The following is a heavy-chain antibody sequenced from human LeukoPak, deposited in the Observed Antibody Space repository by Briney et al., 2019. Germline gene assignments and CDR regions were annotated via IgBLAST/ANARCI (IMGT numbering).Heavy chain of an antibody. Sequence: SETLSLTCTVSGGSISSSSYYWGWIRQPPGKGLEWIGSIYYSGSTYYNPSLKSRVTISVDTSKNQFSLKLSSVTAADTAVYYCARQITIFGVVIKGGWFDPWGQGTLVTVSS. CDR3: ARQITIFGVVIKGGWFDP. V-gene: IGHV4-39*01. D-gene: IGHD3-3*01. J-gene: IGHJ5*02. CDR2: IYYSGST. CDR1: GGSISSSSYY.